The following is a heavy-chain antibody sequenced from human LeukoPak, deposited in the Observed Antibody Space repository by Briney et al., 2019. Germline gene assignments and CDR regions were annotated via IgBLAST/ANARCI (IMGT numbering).Heavy chain of an antibody. D-gene: IGHD2-2*01. Sequence: PGGSLRLSCAASGFTFSSYAMNWVRQAPGKGLEWVAVISYDGSNKYYADSVKGRFTISRDNSKNTLYLQMNSLRAEDTAVYYCARALVEYQLLGWFDPWGQGTLVTVSS. V-gene: IGHV3-30-3*01. J-gene: IGHJ5*02. CDR2: ISYDGSNK. CDR1: GFTFSSYA. CDR3: ARALVEYQLLGWFDP.